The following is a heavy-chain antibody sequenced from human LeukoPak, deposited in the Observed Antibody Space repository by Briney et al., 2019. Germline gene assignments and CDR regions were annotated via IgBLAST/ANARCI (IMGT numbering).Heavy chain of an antibody. CDR1: GFTFSNYW. CDR2: INNDGSST. J-gene: IGHJ5*02. CDR3: ARGSTASFDP. V-gene: IGHV3-74*01. D-gene: IGHD2-2*01. Sequence: GGSLRLSCAASGFTFSNYWMHWVRQVSGKGLVWVSRINNDGSSTTYADSAKGRFTISRDNAKNTVHLQMNSLRAEDTAVYYCARGSTASFDPWGQGTLVTVSS.